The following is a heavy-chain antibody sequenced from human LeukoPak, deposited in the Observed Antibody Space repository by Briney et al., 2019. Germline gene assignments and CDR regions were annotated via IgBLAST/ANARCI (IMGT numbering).Heavy chain of an antibody. J-gene: IGHJ5*02. CDR2: IIPIFGTA. D-gene: IGHD7-27*01. Sequence: SVKVSCKASGGTFSSYAISWVRQAPGQGLEWMGGIIPIFGTANYAQKFQGRVTITADESTSTAYMELRSLRSDDTAVYYCARVESSLGWFDPWGQGTLVTVSS. CDR1: GGTFSSYA. V-gene: IGHV1-69*13. CDR3: ARVESSLGWFDP.